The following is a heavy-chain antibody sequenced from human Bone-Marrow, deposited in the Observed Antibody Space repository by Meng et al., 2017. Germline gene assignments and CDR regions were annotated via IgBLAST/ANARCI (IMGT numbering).Heavy chain of an antibody. J-gene: IGHJ4*02. CDR2: IYHSGST. Sequence: SETLSLTCTVSGYSISSGYYWGWIRQPPGKGLEWIGSIYHSGSTYYNPSLKSRVTISVDTSKNKFSLKLSSVTAADTAVYYCARVRGYGATDYWGQGTLVTVSS. CDR3: ARVRGYGATDY. CDR1: GYSISSGYY. V-gene: IGHV4-38-2*02. D-gene: IGHD4/OR15-4a*01.